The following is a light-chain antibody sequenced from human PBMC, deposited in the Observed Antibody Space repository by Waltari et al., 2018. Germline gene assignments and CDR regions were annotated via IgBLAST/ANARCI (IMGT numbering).Light chain of an antibody. CDR2: AAS. Sequence: DIQITQSPSSLSASVGDRVTIPCRASQGISSYLNWYQQKAGKAPKLLIYAASNLQNGVPSRFRGSGAVTDFTLTINSLQLEDFATYYWQQSYTPPSLTFGQGTKVEIK. V-gene: IGKV1-39*01. CDR3: QQSYTPPSLT. CDR1: QGISSY. J-gene: IGKJ1*01.